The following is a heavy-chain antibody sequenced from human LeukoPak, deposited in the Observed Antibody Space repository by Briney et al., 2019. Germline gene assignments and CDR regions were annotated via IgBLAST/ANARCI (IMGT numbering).Heavy chain of an antibody. CDR2: ISTSNTYI. J-gene: IGHJ6*03. V-gene: IGHV3-21*01. CDR3: ARSTLERPNPYYCYYYIDD. D-gene: IGHD1-1*01. Sequence: GGSLRLSCAATGFTFSSYAMNWGRQAPGKGLEWVSSISTSNTYIYYTDSVKGRFTISTDNAKNSMYLQMNSLRAEDTAVYYCARSTLERPNPYYCYYYIDDWGKGTTVTVSS. CDR1: GFTFSSYA.